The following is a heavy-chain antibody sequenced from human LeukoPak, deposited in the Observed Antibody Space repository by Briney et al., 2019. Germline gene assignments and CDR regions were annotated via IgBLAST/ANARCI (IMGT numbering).Heavy chain of an antibody. V-gene: IGHV3-9*01. Sequence: GRSLRLSCAASGFTFDDYAMHWVRQAPGKGLEWVSGISWNSGSIGYADSVKGRFTISRDNAKNSLYLQMNSLRAEDTAVYYCARGDRLWFGELFFDYWGQGTLVTVSS. J-gene: IGHJ4*02. CDR3: ARGDRLWFGELFFDY. D-gene: IGHD3-10*01. CDR1: GFTFDDYA. CDR2: ISWNSGSI.